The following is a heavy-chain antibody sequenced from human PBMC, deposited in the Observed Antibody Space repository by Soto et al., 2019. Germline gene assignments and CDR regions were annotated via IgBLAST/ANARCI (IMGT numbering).Heavy chain of an antibody. CDR1: GFNFNNYN. V-gene: IGHV3-30-3*01. J-gene: IGHJ6*02. D-gene: IGHD2-2*01. CDR2: ISFDGTTD. Sequence: SLRLSGVASGFNFNNYNLHWVRQAPGNSLESVAVISFDGTTDYYAESVKGRFTVSRDNFKNILSLQMDSVRPEDTAVYYCARDNRDCSSFNCYNPGRVFGLDVWGQGTTVTVSS. CDR3: ARDNRDCSSFNCYNPGRVFGLDV.